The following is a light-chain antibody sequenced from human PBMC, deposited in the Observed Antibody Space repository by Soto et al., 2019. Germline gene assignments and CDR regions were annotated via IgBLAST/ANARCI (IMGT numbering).Light chain of an antibody. V-gene: IGKV3-20*01. CDR1: QSVNSRY. CDR2: GAS. J-gene: IGKJ1*01. Sequence: EIVLTQSPGTLSLSPWERATLSCRASQSVNSRYLAWYQQKAGQAPRLLIYGASSRATGIPDRFSGSGSGTDFTLTISRLEPEDFAVYYCQQYGSSPWTFGQGTKVDIK. CDR3: QQYGSSPWT.